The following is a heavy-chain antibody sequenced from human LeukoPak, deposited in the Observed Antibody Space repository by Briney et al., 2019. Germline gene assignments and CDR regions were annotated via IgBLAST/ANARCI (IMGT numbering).Heavy chain of an antibody. CDR1: GCSISSSSYY. J-gene: IGHJ4*01. CDR3: ARRYCSSTSCSFDY. CDR2: IYYSGCT. V-gene: IGHV4-39*01. Sequence: SETLSFTCTVSGCSISSSSYYWGWIRQPPGKGLEWIGSIYYSGCTYYNPSVKSRVTISVDTSKNQFTLKLSSATAADTAVYYCARRYCSSTSCSFDYWGHGTLVTVSS. D-gene: IGHD2-2*01.